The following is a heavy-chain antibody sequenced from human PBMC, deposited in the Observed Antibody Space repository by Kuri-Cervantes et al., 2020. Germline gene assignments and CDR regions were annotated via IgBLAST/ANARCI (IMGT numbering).Heavy chain of an antibody. D-gene: IGHD1-26*01. Sequence: SETLSLTCTVSGDSISSSNWWSWVRQPPGKGLEWIGEIYHSGSTNYNPSLKSRVTISVDKSKNQFSLKLSSVTAADTAVYYCARDPGGGSWFDPWGQGTLVTVSS. CDR2: IYHSGST. J-gene: IGHJ5*02. CDR3: ARDPGGGSWFDP. V-gene: IGHV4-4*02. CDR1: GDSISSSNW.